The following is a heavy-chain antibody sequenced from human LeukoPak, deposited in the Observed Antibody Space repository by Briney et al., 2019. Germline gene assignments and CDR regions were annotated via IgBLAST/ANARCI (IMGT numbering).Heavy chain of an antibody. V-gene: IGHV3-30-3*01. CDR3: AREPGIATWYFDY. CDR1: GFTFSSYA. J-gene: IGHJ4*02. D-gene: IGHD6-13*01. CDR2: ISYDGSNK. Sequence: PGRSLRLSCAASGFTFSSYAMHWVRQAPGKGLEWVAVISYDGSNKYYADSVKGRFTISRDNSKNTLYLQMHSLRAEDTAVYYCAREPGIATWYFDYWGQGTLVTVSS.